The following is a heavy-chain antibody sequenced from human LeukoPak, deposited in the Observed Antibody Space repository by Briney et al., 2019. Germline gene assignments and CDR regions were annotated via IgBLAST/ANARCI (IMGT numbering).Heavy chain of an antibody. D-gene: IGHD3-10*01. CDR1: GDSITDYY. CDR3: AREDYYDSGFFDY. Sequence: SETLSLTCTVSGDSITDYYWSWIRHSSGKGLEWIGYMYYSGSAYYSPSLKTRVTLSVDTSKNQFSLKLTSVTAADTALYYCAREDYYDSGFFDYWGQGTLVTVSS. CDR2: MYYSGSA. V-gene: IGHV4-59*01. J-gene: IGHJ4*02.